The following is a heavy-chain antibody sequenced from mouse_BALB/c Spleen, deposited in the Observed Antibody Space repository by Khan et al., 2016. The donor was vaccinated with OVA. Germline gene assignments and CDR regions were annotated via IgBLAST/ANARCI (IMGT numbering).Heavy chain of an antibody. J-gene: IGHJ2*01. D-gene: IGHD2-14*01. Sequence: VRLQQSGPDLVKPGASVRMSCKASGYTFTSYVIHWLRQKPGQGLEWIGYIYPFNDDTKYNEKFKGKATLTSDKSSSTAYMERSSLTSEDSAVYYCAKNYRYDVYFDYWGQGTTLTVSS. CDR1: GYTFTSYV. CDR3: AKNYRYDVYFDY. V-gene: IGHV1S136*01. CDR2: IYPFNDDT.